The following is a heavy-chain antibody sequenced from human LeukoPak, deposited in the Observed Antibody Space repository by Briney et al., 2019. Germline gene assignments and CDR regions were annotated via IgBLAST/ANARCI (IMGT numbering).Heavy chain of an antibody. CDR1: GFTFSSYG. J-gene: IGHJ6*03. CDR3: ARDGYSGSYYRLYYFFMDV. CDR2: IRYDGSNK. D-gene: IGHD1-26*01. V-gene: IGHV3-30*02. Sequence: GGSLRLSCAASGFTFSSYGMHWVRQAPGKGLEWVAFIRYDGSNKYYADSVKGRSTISRDNSENTLHLQMNSLRGEDTAVYYCARDGYSGSYYRLYYFFMDVWGKGTTVTVSS.